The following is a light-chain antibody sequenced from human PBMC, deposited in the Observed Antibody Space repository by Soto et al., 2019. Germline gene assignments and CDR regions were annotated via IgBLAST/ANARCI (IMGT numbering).Light chain of an antibody. V-gene: IGLV2-23*01. CDR2: EGS. Sequence: QSALTQPASVSGSPGQSITISCTGTSSDVGSYNLVSWYQQHPGKAPKLMIYEGSKRPSGVSNRFSGSKSGNTASLTISGFQAEDEADYYCCSYAGSSSVVFVGGTKVTVL. CDR1: SSDVGSYNL. J-gene: IGLJ2*01. CDR3: CSYAGSSSVV.